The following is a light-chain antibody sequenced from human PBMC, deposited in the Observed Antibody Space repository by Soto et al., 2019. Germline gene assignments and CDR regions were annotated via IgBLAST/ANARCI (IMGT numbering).Light chain of an antibody. V-gene: IGLV1-40*01. Sequence: QSVLTQPPSVSGAPGQRVTISCTGSSSNIGAGYDVHWYQQLPGTAPKLLIYGNSNRPSGVPDRFSGSKSGTSASLAITGLQAADEAAYYCQSYYSSLSGYVFGTGTKLTVL. J-gene: IGLJ1*01. CDR3: QSYYSSLSGYV. CDR1: SSNIGAGYD. CDR2: GNS.